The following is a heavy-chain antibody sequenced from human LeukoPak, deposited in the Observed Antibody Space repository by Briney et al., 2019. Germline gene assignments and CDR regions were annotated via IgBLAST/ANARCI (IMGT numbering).Heavy chain of an antibody. V-gene: IGHV6-1*01. CDR1: GDSVSSNNVA. J-gene: IGHJ4*02. CDR3: ARTKGMIDY. Sequence: SQTLSLTCAVSGDSVSSNNVAWNRIRQSPSRGLEWLGKTYYRSKWINDYAVSEKSRITINPDTSKNQFSLQLNSVTPEDTAVYYCARTKGMIDYWGQGTLVTVSS. D-gene: IGHD2-8*01. CDR2: TYYRSKWIN.